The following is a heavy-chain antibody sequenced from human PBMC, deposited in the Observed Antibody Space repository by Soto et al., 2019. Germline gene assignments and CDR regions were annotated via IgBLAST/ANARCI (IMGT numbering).Heavy chain of an antibody. J-gene: IGHJ4*02. Sequence: QVQLVQSGAELKMPGSSVKVSCKTSGSIFITYGFSWVRQAPGQGLEWMGGIIPFLGKTNHAQKFQGRVTITADKATSTVDMELTNLTDEDTAVYFCARETAHRGASGRPRLPENFDSWGQGTLVTVSS. CDR3: ARETAHRGASGRPRLPENFDS. D-gene: IGHD3-10*01. V-gene: IGHV1-69*06. CDR2: IIPFLGKT. CDR1: GSIFITYG.